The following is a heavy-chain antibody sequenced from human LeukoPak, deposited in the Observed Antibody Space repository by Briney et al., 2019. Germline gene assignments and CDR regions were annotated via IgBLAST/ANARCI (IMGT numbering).Heavy chain of an antibody. Sequence: SETLSLTCTVFGGSISSYYWSWIRQPPGKGLEWIGYIYYSGSTNYNPSLKSRVTISVDTSKNQFSLKLSSVTAADTAVYYCARAANGKYYDILTGYYRSPGWFDPWGQGTLVTVSS. CDR3: ARAANGKYYDILTGYYRSPGWFDP. CDR1: GGSISSYY. CDR2: IYYSGST. D-gene: IGHD3-9*01. V-gene: IGHV4-59*01. J-gene: IGHJ5*02.